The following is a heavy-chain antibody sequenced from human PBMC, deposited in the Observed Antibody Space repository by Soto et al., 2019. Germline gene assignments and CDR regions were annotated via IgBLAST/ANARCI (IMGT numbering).Heavy chain of an antibody. D-gene: IGHD3-3*01. CDR1: GYTFTSYG. V-gene: IGHV1-18*01. Sequence: KGARASVKVSCKASGYTFTSYGISWVRQAPGQGLEWMGWISAYNGNTNYAQKLQGRVTMTTDTSTSTAYMELRSLRSDDTAVYYCARDLSSTRSYYDFWSGYYTWWFDPWGQGTLVTVSS. CDR2: ISAYNGNT. J-gene: IGHJ5*02. CDR3: ARDLSSTRSYYDFWSGYYTWWFDP.